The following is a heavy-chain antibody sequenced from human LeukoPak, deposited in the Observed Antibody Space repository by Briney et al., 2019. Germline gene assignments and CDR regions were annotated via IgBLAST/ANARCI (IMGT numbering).Heavy chain of an antibody. Sequence: GRSLRLSCAASGFTFSSYAMSWVRQAPGKGLECVSAISYSGDSTYYADSVKGRFTISRDNSKNTLYLQMNSLRAEDTAVYYCAGNSSGWGYFNYWGPGTLFTVSS. J-gene: IGHJ4*02. V-gene: IGHV3-23*01. CDR2: ISYSGDST. D-gene: IGHD6-19*01. CDR3: AGNSSGWGYFNY. CDR1: GFTFSSYA.